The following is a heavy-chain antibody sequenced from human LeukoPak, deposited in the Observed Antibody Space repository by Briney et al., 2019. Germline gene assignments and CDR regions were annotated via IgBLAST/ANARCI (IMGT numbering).Heavy chain of an antibody. D-gene: IGHD1-1*01. CDR3: ARDLKYIQGGMDV. J-gene: IGHJ6*02. CDR2: TSNSGST. V-gene: IGHV4-59*01. CDR1: GAXITTYY. Sequence: SETLSLTCNVSGAXITTYYWSWIRQPPGKGLEWIGYTSNSGSTNYNPSLKSRVTISVDTSKKQFSLKLSSVTATDTAVYYCARDLKYIQGGMDVWGQGTTVTVSS.